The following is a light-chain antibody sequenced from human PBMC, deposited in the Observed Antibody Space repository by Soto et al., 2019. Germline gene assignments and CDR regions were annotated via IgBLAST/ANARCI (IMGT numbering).Light chain of an antibody. Sequence: EIVMTQSPATLSLSPGERATLSCRASQSVSTALAWYQHKPGQAPRLLIHGASTRAAGVPARFSGSGSGTEFALTISSLQSEDFAVYYCQQYNNWPPAYTFGQGTKLEIK. CDR3: QQYNNWPPAYT. CDR2: GAS. J-gene: IGKJ2*01. CDR1: QSVSTA. V-gene: IGKV3-15*01.